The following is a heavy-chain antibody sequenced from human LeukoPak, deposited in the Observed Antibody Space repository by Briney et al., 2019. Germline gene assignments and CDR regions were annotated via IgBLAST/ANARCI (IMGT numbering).Heavy chain of an antibody. V-gene: IGHV4-59*01. D-gene: IGHD5-12*01. Sequence: SETLSLTCTVSGGSISSYYWSWIRQPPGKGLEWIGYIYYSGSTNYNPSLKSRVTISVDTSKNQFSLTLSSVTAADTAVYYCASRGSGYRYFQHWGQGTLVTVSS. CDR3: ASRGSGYRYFQH. CDR1: GGSISSYY. CDR2: IYYSGST. J-gene: IGHJ1*01.